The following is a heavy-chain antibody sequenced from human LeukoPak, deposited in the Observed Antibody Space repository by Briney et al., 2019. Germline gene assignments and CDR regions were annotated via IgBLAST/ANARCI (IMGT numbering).Heavy chain of an antibody. CDR2: INPNSGGT. CDR1: GYTFTGHY. J-gene: IGHJ5*02. CDR3: ARVTIYGDYLENWFDP. Sequence: ASVKVSCKASGYTFTGHYMHWVRQAPGQGLEWMGWINPNSGGTNYAQKFQGRVTMTRDTSISTAYMELSSLRSDDTAVYYCARVTIYGDYLENWFDPWGQGTLVTVSS. D-gene: IGHD4-17*01. V-gene: IGHV1-2*02.